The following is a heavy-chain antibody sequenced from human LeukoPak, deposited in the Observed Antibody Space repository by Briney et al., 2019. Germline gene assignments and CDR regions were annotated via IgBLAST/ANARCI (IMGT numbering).Heavy chain of an antibody. D-gene: IGHD2-2*01. J-gene: IGHJ3*02. Sequence: GGSLRLSCAASGFPLSSYAMSWVRQAPGKGLEWVSAISGSGCSPYYAHALNGRFPISRDHSKKPVYLQMNRLRAEDTAVYYCAKDPGFYHNDAFDIWGQGTMVTVSS. CDR3: AKDPGFYHNDAFDI. CDR1: GFPLSSYA. V-gene: IGHV3-23*01. CDR2: ISGSGCSP.